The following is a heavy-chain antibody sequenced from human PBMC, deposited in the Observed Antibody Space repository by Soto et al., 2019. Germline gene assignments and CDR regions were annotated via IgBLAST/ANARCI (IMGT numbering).Heavy chain of an antibody. J-gene: IGHJ2*01. D-gene: IGHD6-19*01. Sequence: QVQLVQSGAEVKKPGASVKVSCKASGYTFTGYYMHWVRQAPGQGLEWMGWINPNSGGTNYAQKLQGRVTMPRDTSISTAYMELSWLRSDDTAVYYCARGDGAVAGTRWYFDLWGRGTLVTVSS. CDR1: GYTFTGYY. CDR2: INPNSGGT. CDR3: ARGDGAVAGTRWYFDL. V-gene: IGHV1-2*02.